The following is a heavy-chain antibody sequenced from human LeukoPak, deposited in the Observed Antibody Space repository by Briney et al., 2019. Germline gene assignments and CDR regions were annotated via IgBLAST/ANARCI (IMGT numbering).Heavy chain of an antibody. J-gene: IGHJ5*02. Sequence: SETLSLTCAVYGGSFSGYYWSWIRQPPGKGLEWIGEINHSGSTNYNPSLKSRVTIAVDTSKHQFSLKLSSVTAADTAVYYCARAGRYCSSTSCLRKSNWFDPWGQGTLVTVSS. V-gene: IGHV4-34*01. D-gene: IGHD2-2*01. CDR2: INHSGST. CDR1: GGSFSGYY. CDR3: ARAGRYCSSTSCLRKSNWFDP.